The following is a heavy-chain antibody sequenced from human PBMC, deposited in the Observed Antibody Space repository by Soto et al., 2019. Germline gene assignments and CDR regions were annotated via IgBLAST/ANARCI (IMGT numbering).Heavy chain of an antibody. V-gene: IGHV3-23*05. Sequence: GGSLRLSCAACGFTFTNYLMTWVRQAPGKGLEWVSSIDKSGGDTYYADSVKGRFTISRDNSKNTLYLQMNGLRAEDTALYYCAKDTYSRSWYFWGQGTLVTVSS. J-gene: IGHJ4*02. D-gene: IGHD2-2*01. CDR1: GFTFTNYL. CDR2: IDKSGGDT. CDR3: AKDTYSRSWYF.